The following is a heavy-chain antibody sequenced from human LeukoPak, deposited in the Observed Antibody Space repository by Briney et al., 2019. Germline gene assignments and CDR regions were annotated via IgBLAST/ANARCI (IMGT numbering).Heavy chain of an antibody. Sequence: PSDTLSLTCTVSGGSISSSSYYWGWIRQPPGKGLEWIGSIYYSGSTYYNPSLKSRVTISVDTSKNQFSLKLSSVTAADTAVYYCARQTDTAIGWFDPWGQGTLVTVSS. D-gene: IGHD5-18*01. CDR3: ARQTDTAIGWFDP. CDR2: IYYSGST. CDR1: GGSISSSSYY. V-gene: IGHV4-39*01. J-gene: IGHJ5*02.